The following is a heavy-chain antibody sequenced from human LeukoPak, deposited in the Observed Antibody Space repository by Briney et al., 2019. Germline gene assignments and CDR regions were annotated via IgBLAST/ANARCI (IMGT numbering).Heavy chain of an antibody. J-gene: IGHJ4*02. D-gene: IGHD2-21*02. Sequence: GGSLRLSCAASEFTFSSYWMSRVRQASGKGLEWVANIKQDGSEQFYVHSVKGRFTISRDNAKNSLFLQMNSLRAEDTAVYFCARGKYCFNSWGQGTLVAVSS. CDR3: ARGKYCFNS. CDR2: IKQDGSEQ. V-gene: IGHV3-7*01. CDR1: EFTFSSYW.